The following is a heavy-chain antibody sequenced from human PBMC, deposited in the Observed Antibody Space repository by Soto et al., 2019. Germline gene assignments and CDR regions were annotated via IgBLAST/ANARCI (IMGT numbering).Heavy chain of an antibody. CDR1: GFTFISYC. J-gene: IGHJ6*02. Sequence: SLSLSCAAYGFTFISYCMSWVRQAPGKGLEWVANIKQDGSEKYYVDSFKGRFTISRNTAKTPLYLQINSRRAEDTAVFYCARARKSIAARPDYNYYGMDVWAQGNRVT. V-gene: IGHV3-7*01. CDR2: IKQDGSEK. D-gene: IGHD6-6*01. CDR3: ARARKSIAARPDYNYYGMDV.